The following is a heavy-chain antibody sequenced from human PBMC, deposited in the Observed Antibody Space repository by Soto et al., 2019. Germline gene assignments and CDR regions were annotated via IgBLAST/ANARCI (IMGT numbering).Heavy chain of an antibody. D-gene: IGHD5-12*01. CDR1: GVTFSRQD. CDR2: IIPIFGTP. Sequence: QVQLVQSGAEVKKPGSSVKVSCKASGVTFSRQDMRWVRQAPGQGLECMGGIIPIFGTPQYAEKFQDRVTITADESTSTAYMELSRLTSEDTAVYYCATNEGRDGYSFDYWGQGTLVTVSS. CDR3: ATNEGRDGYSFDY. V-gene: IGHV1-69*01. J-gene: IGHJ4*02.